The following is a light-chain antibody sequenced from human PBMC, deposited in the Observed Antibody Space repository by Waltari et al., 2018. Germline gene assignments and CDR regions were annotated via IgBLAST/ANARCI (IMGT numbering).Light chain of an antibody. CDR3: MQGTHLPWT. Sequence: DIVMTQTPLSLSVTPGQPASISWKASQSHLHRYGKPYFYWYLQEPGQSPQPLIYEVSSRFSGVPDRFSGSGSGTDFTLKISRVEAEDVGVYYCMQGTHLPWTFGQGTKVEIK. J-gene: IGKJ1*01. CDR1: QSHLHRYGKPY. V-gene: IGKV2-29*02. CDR2: EVS.